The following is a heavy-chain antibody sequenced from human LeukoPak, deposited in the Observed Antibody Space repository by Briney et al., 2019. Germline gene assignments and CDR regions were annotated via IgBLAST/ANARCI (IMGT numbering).Heavy chain of an antibody. Sequence: PGGSLRLSCAASGFIFSTYAMSWVRQAPGKGLEWVSAISGSGTRTSVKGRFTVSRDNSKNTLYLQMNSLRAEDTAVYYCAKDESVSGWWGGYFDYWGQGTLVTVS. J-gene: IGHJ4*02. D-gene: IGHD6-19*01. CDR1: GFIFSTYA. CDR3: AKDESVSGWWGGYFDY. V-gene: IGHV3-23*01. CDR2: ISGSGTRT.